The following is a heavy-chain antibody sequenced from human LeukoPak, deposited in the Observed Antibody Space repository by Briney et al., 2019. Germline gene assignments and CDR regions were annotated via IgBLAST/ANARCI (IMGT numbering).Heavy chain of an antibody. V-gene: IGHV4-34*01. CDR3: ARAGYGSSGYYYVFDY. CDR1: GGSFSGYY. J-gene: IGHJ4*02. D-gene: IGHD3-22*01. Sequence: SETLSLTCAVYGGSFSGYYWSWIRQPPGKGLEWIGEINHSGSTNYSPSLKSRVTMSVDTSKKQFSLKLSSVTAADTAVYYCARAGYGSSGYYYVFDYWGQGTLVTVSS. CDR2: INHSGST.